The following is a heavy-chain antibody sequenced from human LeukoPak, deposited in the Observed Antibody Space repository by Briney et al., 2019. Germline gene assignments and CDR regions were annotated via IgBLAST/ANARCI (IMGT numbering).Heavy chain of an antibody. D-gene: IGHD5-12*01. CDR1: GGSISSYY. V-gene: IGHV4-34*01. CDR2: INHSGST. J-gene: IGHJ4*02. CDR3: ARVYSGYADY. Sequence: KASETLSLTCTVSGGSISSYYWSWIRQPPGKGLEWIGEINHSGSTNYNPSLKSRVTISVDTSKNQFSLKLSSVTAADTAVYYCARVYSGYADYWGQGTLVTVSS.